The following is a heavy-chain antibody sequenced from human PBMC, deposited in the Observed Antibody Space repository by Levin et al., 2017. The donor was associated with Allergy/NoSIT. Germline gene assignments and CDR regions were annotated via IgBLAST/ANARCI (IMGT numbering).Heavy chain of an antibody. CDR3: ARTYYYDSSGYYPYYYYGMDV. CDR1: GFTFSSYW. Sequence: SCAASGFTFSSYWMSWVRQAPGKGLEWVANIKQDGSEKYYVDSVKGRFTISRDNAKNSLYLQMNSLRAEDTAVYYCARTYYYDSSGYYPYYYYGMDVWGQGTTVTVSS. D-gene: IGHD3-22*01. V-gene: IGHV3-7*04. CDR2: IKQDGSEK. J-gene: IGHJ6*02.